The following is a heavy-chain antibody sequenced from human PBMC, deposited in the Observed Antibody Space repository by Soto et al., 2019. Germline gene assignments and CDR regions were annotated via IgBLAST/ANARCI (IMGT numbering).Heavy chain of an antibody. Sequence: PGGSLRLSCEVSGFTFSMYSMSWVRQSPGKGLEWVAKIPQDGVDGHYADSVKGRFTISRVNGKNSLYLQLHNLRAEDTAVYYCARDHLVLPAHDFFYGSDVWGRGASVTVSS. CDR2: IPQDGVDG. D-gene: IGHD2-2*01. J-gene: IGHJ6*02. V-gene: IGHV3-7*03. CDR1: GFTFSMYS. CDR3: ARDHLVLPAHDFFYGSDV.